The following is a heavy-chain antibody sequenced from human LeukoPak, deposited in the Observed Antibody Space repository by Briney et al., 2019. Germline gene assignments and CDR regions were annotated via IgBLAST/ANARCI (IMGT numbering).Heavy chain of an antibody. D-gene: IGHD5-12*01. V-gene: IGHV6-1*01. CDR2: TYYRSKWYN. J-gene: IGHJ4*02. CDR1: GDSVSNNIRT. Sequence: SQTLSLTCAISGDSVSNNIRTWNWIRQSPSRGLGWLGRTYYRSKWYNDYAVSVKSRIIINPDTSKNQVSLQLNSVIPDDTAVYYCVRDGLWDIWGQGTLVTVSS. CDR3: VRDGLWDI.